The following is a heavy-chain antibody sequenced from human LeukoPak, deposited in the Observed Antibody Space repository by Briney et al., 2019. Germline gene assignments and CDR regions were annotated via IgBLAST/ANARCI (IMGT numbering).Heavy chain of an antibody. CDR3: ASGGGSGYSTTYYFDY. J-gene: IGHJ4*02. Sequence: PGGSLRLSCAASGFTFDDYGMSWVRQAPGKGLEWVSGINWNGGSTGYADSVKGRFTISRDNAKNPLYLQMNSLRAEDTALYYCASGGGSGYSTTYYFDYWGQGTLVTVSS. V-gene: IGHV3-20*04. D-gene: IGHD3-22*01. CDR1: GFTFDDYG. CDR2: INWNGGST.